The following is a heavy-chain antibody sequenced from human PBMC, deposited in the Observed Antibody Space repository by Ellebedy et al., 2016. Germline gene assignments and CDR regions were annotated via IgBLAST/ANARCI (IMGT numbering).Heavy chain of an antibody. Sequence: GGSLRLSXAASGFTFSTHWMHWVRQAPGKGLVWVSRIKSDGSGITYADSVNGRFIISRDNAKNTLYLQMNRLRVEDTAVYYCARDSRSLPYWGQGTLVTVSS. CDR1: GFTFSTHW. J-gene: IGHJ4*02. D-gene: IGHD6-13*01. V-gene: IGHV3-74*01. CDR2: IKSDGSGI. CDR3: ARDSRSLPY.